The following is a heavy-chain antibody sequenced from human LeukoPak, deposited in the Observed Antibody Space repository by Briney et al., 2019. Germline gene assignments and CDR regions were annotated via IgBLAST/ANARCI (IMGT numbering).Heavy chain of an antibody. D-gene: IGHD3-22*01. CDR2: IWYDGSNE. Sequence: GGSLRLSCAASGFMFSNYGMHWVRHAPAQGLEWVAVIWYDGSNEYYADSVKGRFTISRDNSKNTLYLQMNSLRPEDTAVYYCARALPDYYDGSGYYDYWGQGTLVTVSS. V-gene: IGHV3-33*01. CDR3: ARALPDYYDGSGYYDY. CDR1: GFMFSNYG. J-gene: IGHJ4*02.